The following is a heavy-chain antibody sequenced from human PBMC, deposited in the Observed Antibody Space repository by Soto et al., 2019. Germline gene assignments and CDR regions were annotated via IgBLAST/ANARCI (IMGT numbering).Heavy chain of an antibody. CDR1: GFTFSSYT. CDR2: ISSSGSYI. CDR3: ARDRTVGASTYYFDY. V-gene: IGHV3-21*01. J-gene: IGHJ4*02. D-gene: IGHD1-26*01. Sequence: EVQLVESGGGLVKPGGSLRLSCAASGFTFSSYTMNWVRQAPGKGLEWVSSISSSGSYIYYTDSMKGRFTISRDNAKNSLFLQMNSLRADDSAVYYCARDRTVGASTYYFDYWGQGTLVTVSS.